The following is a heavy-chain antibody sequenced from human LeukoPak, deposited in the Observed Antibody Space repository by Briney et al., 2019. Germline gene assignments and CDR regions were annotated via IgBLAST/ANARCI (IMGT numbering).Heavy chain of an antibody. CDR3: AREGFNLNYYGSDYGMDV. D-gene: IGHD3-10*01. V-gene: IGHV3-48*03. CDR2: ISSSGSTI. CDR1: GFTLSSYE. Sequence: GGSLRLSCAASGFTLSSYEMNWVRQAPGKGLEWVSYISSSGSTIYYADSLKDRFTISRDNAKNSLYLQMNSLRAEDTAVYYCAREGFNLNYYGSDYGMDVWGQGTTVTVSS. J-gene: IGHJ6*02.